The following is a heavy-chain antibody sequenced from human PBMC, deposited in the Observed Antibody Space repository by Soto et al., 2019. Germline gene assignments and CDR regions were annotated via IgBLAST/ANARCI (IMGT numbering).Heavy chain of an antibody. CDR1: GFTVSSNY. Sequence: EVQLVESGGGLVQPGGSLRLSCAASGFTVSSNYMSWVRQAPGKGLEWVSVIYSGGSTYYADSVKGRFTISRDNSKNTLYLQMNSLRAEDTAVYYCAREGSYGGVNYFDYWGQGTLVTVSS. CDR2: IYSGGST. CDR3: AREGSYGGVNYFDY. V-gene: IGHV3-66*01. J-gene: IGHJ4*02. D-gene: IGHD3-16*01.